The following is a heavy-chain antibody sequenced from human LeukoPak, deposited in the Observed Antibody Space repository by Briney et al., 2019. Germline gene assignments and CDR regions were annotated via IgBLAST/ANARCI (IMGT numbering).Heavy chain of an antibody. Sequence: ASVKVSCKASGYTFTGYYMHWVRQAPGQGLEWMGRINPSGGGASSAQKFQGRVTMTRDTSTSTVFMELSSLRSEDTAVYYCASGQLRIAAAGTQGLPTHWGQGTLVTVSS. V-gene: IGHV1-46*01. J-gene: IGHJ4*02. D-gene: IGHD6-13*01. CDR3: ASGQLRIAAAGTQGLPTH. CDR2: INPSGGGA. CDR1: GYTFTGYY.